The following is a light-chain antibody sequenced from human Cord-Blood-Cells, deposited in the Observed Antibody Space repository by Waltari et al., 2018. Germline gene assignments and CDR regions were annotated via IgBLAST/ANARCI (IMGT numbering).Light chain of an antibody. CDR2: LGS. CDR3: MQALQTPYT. J-gene: IGKJ2*01. V-gene: IGKV2-28*01. CDR1: QSLLHSNGYNY. Sequence: DIVMTQSPLSLPVTPGEPPSISCRSSQSLLHSNGYNYMDWYLQKPGQSPQLLIYLGSNRASGVADRFSGSGSGTDFTLKISRVEAEDVGVYYCMQALQTPYTFGQGTKLEIK.